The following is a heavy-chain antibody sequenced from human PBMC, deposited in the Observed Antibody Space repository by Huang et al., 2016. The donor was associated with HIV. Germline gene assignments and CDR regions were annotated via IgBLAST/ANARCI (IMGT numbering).Heavy chain of an antibody. CDR1: TVTFSAYW. V-gene: IGHV3-7*01. D-gene: IGHD2-8*01. CDR2: IRQDGSEK. Sequence: LVESGGGLVRPGGSLRLSCGGSTVTFSAYWMTWVRQSLGQGLEGVASIRQDGSEKHYVDSVEGRFNISRDNGKKLLFLEMRSLGVDYTAVYFCATKADAMDVWGQGTTVIVSS. CDR3: ATKADAMDV. J-gene: IGHJ6*02.